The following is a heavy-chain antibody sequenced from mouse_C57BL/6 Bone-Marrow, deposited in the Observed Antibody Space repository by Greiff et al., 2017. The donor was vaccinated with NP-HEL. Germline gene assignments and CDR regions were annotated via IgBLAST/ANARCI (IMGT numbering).Heavy chain of an antibody. CDR2: IDPSDSYT. V-gene: IGHV1-50*01. D-gene: IGHD1-1*01. CDR1: GYTFTSYW. CDR3: ARDYGSREPYAMDY. Sequence: QVQLQQPGAELVKPGASVKLSCKASGYTFTSYWMQWVKQRPGQGLEWIGEIDPSDSYTNYNQNFKGKATLTVDTSSSTAYMQLSSLTSEDSAVYYCARDYGSREPYAMDYWGQGTSVTVSS. J-gene: IGHJ4*01.